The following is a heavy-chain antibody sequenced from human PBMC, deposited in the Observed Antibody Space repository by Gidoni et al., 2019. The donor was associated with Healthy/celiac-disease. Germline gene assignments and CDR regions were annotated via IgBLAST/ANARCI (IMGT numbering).Heavy chain of an antibody. J-gene: IGHJ4*02. CDR2: IYYSGST. V-gene: IGHV4-39*01. Sequence: QLQLQESGPGLVKPSETLSLTCTVSGGSISSSSYYWGWIRQPPGKGLEWIGSIYYSGSTYYNPSLKSRVTISVDTSKNQFSLKLSSVTAADTAVYYCARLNGGWPSDFDYWGQGTLVTVSS. CDR1: GGSISSSSYY. CDR3: ARLNGGWPSDFDY. D-gene: IGHD6-19*01.